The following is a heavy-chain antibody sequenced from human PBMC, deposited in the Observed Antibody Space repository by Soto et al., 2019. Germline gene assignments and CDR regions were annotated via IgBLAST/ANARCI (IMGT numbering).Heavy chain of an antibody. CDR3: ARARQYCSSSSCYLDP. J-gene: IGHJ5*02. Sequence: SETLSLTCAVSGGSLSSNNWWNLVRQPPGKGLEWIGEIHHSGSTNYNPSLKSRVTISVDKSKNQFSLKLNSVTAADTAVYYCARARQYCSSSSCYLDPWGQGTLVTSPQ. CDR2: IHHSGST. CDR1: GGSLSSNNW. V-gene: IGHV4-4*02. D-gene: IGHD2-2*01.